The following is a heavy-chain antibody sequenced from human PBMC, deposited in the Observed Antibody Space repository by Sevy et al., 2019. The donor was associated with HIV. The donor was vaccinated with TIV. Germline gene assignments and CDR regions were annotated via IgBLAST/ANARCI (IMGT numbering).Heavy chain of an antibody. Sequence: ASVKVSCKASGYTFTSYDINWVRQATGQGLEWMGWMNPNSSNTGYAQKFQGRVTMTRNTSISTAYMELSSLRSEDTAVYYCARPIAAAGTWFPNWFDPWGQGTLVTVSS. D-gene: IGHD6-13*01. J-gene: IGHJ5*02. CDR1: GYTFTSYD. V-gene: IGHV1-8*01. CDR2: MNPNSSNT. CDR3: ARPIAAAGTWFPNWFDP.